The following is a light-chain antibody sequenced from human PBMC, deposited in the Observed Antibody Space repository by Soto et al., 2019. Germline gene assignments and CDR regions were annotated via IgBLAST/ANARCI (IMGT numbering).Light chain of an antibody. CDR1: QSIATY. CDR3: QQRSRWQPT. J-gene: IGKJ1*01. V-gene: IGKV3D-11*02. CDR2: DAS. Sequence: EVVLTHSPATLSLSPGERATLSCRASQSIATYLAWYQQKPGRAPSLLIFDASNRATGIPARFSGSGSGTELALTTSSLEPEDFATYHCQQRSRWQPTVGQGTKVDIK.